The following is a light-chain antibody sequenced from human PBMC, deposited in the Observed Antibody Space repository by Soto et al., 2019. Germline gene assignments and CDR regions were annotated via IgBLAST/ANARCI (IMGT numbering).Light chain of an antibody. J-gene: IGKJ1*01. CDR3: QQYNAWPRT. Sequence: EIVMTQSPATLSVSPGERATLSCRASQSVSIKLAWVQQKPGQAPRLLIYDVSTRATGVPARFSGSGSGTEFTLTISSPQSEDFAVYYCQQYNAWPRTFGQGTKVDTK. V-gene: IGKV3-15*01. CDR2: DVS. CDR1: QSVSIK.